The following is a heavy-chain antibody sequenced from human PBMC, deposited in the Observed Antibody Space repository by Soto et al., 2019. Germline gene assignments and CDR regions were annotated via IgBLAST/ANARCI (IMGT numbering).Heavy chain of an antibody. J-gene: IGHJ4*02. V-gene: IGHV3-33*05. CDR3: ARDVEVATMTYYFDF. CDR2: ISYDGTNE. D-gene: IGHD2-21*02. CDR1: GFTFTNYG. Sequence: PGGSLRLSCAASGFTFTNYGMHWVRQAPGKGLEWVAIISYDGTNEFYADSVKGRFTISRDNSKNTLYLQMNSLRVEDTAVYYCARDVEVATMTYYFDFWGQGTLVTVSS.